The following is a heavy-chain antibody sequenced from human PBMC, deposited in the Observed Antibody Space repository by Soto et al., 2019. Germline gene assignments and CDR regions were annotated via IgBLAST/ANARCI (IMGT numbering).Heavy chain of an antibody. J-gene: IGHJ5*02. Sequence: VSGPTLVNPTETLTLTCTVSGFSLSNARMGVSWIRQPPGKALEWLAHIFSNDEKSYSTSLKSRLTISKDTSKSKVVLTMTNMDPVDTATYYCAAYSSLLLEDVFDPWGQGTLVTVSS. D-gene: IGHD6-13*01. CDR1: GFSLSNARMG. CDR2: IFSNDEK. V-gene: IGHV2-26*01. CDR3: AAYSSLLLEDVFDP.